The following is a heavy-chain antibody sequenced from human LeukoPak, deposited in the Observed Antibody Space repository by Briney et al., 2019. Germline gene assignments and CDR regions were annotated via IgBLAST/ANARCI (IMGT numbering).Heavy chain of an antibody. CDR2: ISGDGGST. Sequence: GGSLRLSXAASGFTFDDYAMHWVRQAPGKGLEWVSLISGDGGSTYYADSVKGRFTISRDNSKNSLYLQMNSLRTEDTALYYCAKDIGILTGKIPDYWGQGTLVTVSS. V-gene: IGHV3-43*02. CDR3: AKDIGILTGKIPDY. CDR1: GFTFDDYA. J-gene: IGHJ4*02. D-gene: IGHD3-9*01.